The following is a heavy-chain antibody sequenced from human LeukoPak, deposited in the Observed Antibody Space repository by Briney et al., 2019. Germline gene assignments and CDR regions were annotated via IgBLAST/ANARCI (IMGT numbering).Heavy chain of an antibody. CDR1: GYTFTGYY. J-gene: IGHJ1*01. V-gene: IGHV1-2*02. CDR2: INPNSGGT. CDR3: AREDLYYYDSSGSEYFQH. Sequence: ASVKVSCKASGYTFTGYYMHWVRQAPGQGLEWMGWINPNSGGTNYAQKFQGRVTMTRDTSISTAYMELSRLRSDNTAVYYCAREDLYYYDSSGSEYFQHWGQGTLVTVSS. D-gene: IGHD3-22*01.